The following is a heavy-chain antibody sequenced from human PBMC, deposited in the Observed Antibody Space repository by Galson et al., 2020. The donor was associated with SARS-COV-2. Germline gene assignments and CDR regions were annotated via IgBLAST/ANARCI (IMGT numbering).Heavy chain of an antibody. D-gene: IGHD3-22*01. CDR2: ISIDGSNT. J-gene: IGHJ4*02. Sequence: TGGSLRLSCAASGFAFSSYGFHWVRQAPGKGLEWVAVISIDGSNTHYADSVKGRFTISRDNSKNTLYLQMSSLRAEDTAVYYCAKDRPSYYDKNDYYGGVVWGQGTLVTVSS. V-gene: IGHV3-30*18. CDR3: AKDRPSYYDKNDYYGGVV. CDR1: GFAFSSYG.